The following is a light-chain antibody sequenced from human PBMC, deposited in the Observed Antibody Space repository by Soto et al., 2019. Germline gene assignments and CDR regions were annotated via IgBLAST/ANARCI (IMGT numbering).Light chain of an antibody. Sequence: DIQMTQSPSSLSASVGDRVTITCRASQDISNYLNWYQQRPGKAPKLLIYDASNLERGVPSRFSGTRYGTHFTFAISSLQPEDVATYYCQQSDSLPITFGQGKRLEI. J-gene: IGKJ5*01. CDR1: QDISNY. V-gene: IGKV1-33*01. CDR2: DAS. CDR3: QQSDSLPIT.